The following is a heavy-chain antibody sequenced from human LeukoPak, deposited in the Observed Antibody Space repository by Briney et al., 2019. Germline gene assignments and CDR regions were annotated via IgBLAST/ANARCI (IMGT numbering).Heavy chain of an antibody. Sequence: QPSETLSLTCTVSGGSFRSTNYYWSWIRQDPAKGLEWIGYIYHSGSTYYNPALKSRVTISLDTSKNQFSLKLRSVTAADTAVYYCTRANYYDSTGYLPVVYPSDYWGQGTLVTVSS. CDR2: IYHSGST. D-gene: IGHD3-22*01. CDR1: GGSFRSTNYY. V-gene: IGHV4-31*03. CDR3: TRANYYDSTGYLPVVYPSDY. J-gene: IGHJ4*02.